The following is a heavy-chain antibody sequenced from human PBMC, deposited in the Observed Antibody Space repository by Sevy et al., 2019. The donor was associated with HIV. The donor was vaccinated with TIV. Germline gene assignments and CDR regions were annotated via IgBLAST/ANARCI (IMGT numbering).Heavy chain of an antibody. V-gene: IGHV6-1*01. Sequence: KQSQTLSLTCAISGDSVSANSAAWNWIRQSPSRGLEWLGRTYYRSKWYTDYAESVKSRITISPDTSKNRFSLQLNSVTPEDTALYFCARTYSYNWSDVFDYWGQGTLVTVSS. J-gene: IGHJ4*02. CDR1: GDSVSANSAA. CDR3: ARTYSYNWSDVFDY. D-gene: IGHD1-20*01. CDR2: TYYRSKWYT.